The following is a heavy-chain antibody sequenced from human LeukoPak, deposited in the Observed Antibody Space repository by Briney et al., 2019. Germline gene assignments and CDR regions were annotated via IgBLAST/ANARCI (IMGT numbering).Heavy chain of an antibody. J-gene: IGHJ6*03. V-gene: IGHV4-59*01. CDR3: ASMGYCSGGSCYGIMDV. D-gene: IGHD2-15*01. CDR1: GGSISSYY. Sequence: SETLSLTCTVSGGSISSYYWSWIRQPPGKGLEWIGYIYYSGSTNYNPSLKSRVTISVDTSKNQSSLKLSSVTAADTAVYYCASMGYCSGGSCYGIMDVWGKGTTVTVSS. CDR2: IYYSGST.